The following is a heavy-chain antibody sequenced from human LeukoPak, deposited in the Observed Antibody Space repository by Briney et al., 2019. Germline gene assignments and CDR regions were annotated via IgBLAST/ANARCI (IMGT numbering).Heavy chain of an antibody. CDR1: GGSFSGFY. CDR3: ARGYYGSGSYYQFFDY. V-gene: IGHV4-59*10. J-gene: IGHJ4*02. CDR2: IYTSGST. D-gene: IGHD3-10*01. Sequence: PSETLSLTCAVYGGSFSGFYWSWIRQPPGKGLEWIGRIYTSGSTNYNPSLKSRVTISVDTSKNQFSLKLSSVTAADTAVYYCARGYYGSGSYYQFFDYWGQGTLVTVSS.